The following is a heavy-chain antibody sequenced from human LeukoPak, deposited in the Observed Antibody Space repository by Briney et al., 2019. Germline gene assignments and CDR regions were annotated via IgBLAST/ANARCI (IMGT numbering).Heavy chain of an antibody. D-gene: IGHD6-13*01. Sequence: GGSLRLSCAASGFTFSSYGMHWVRQAPGKGLEWVAVIWYDGSNKYYADSVKGRSTISRDNSKNTLYLQMNSLRAEDTAVYYCARLRSSWYPYYYYYGMDVWGQGTTVTVSS. CDR2: IWYDGSNK. CDR1: GFTFSSYG. CDR3: ARLRSSWYPYYYYYGMDV. J-gene: IGHJ6*02. V-gene: IGHV3-33*01.